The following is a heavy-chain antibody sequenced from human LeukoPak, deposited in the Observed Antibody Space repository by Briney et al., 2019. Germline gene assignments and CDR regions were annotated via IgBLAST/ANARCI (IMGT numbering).Heavy chain of an antibody. D-gene: IGHD6-19*01. CDR1: GFIFSSYG. J-gene: IGHJ4*02. CDR3: AKEIAVALRY. CDR2: ISYDGSNK. V-gene: IGHV3-30*18. Sequence: QPGRSLRLSCAASGFIFSSYGMHWVRQAPGKGLEWVAVISYDGSNKYYADSVKGRFTISRDNSKNTLYLQMNSLRAEDTAVYYCAKEIAVALRYWGQGTLVTVSS.